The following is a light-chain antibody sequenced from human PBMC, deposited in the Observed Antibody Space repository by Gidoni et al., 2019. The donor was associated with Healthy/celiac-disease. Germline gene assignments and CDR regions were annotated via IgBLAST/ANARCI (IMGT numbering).Light chain of an antibody. CDR1: QSISSY. CDR3: QQSYSTPLT. V-gene: IGKV1-39*01. J-gene: IGKJ4*01. Sequence: DIQMTQSTSSLSASVGDRVTITCRASQSISSYLNWYQQKPGKAPKLLIYAASSLQSGFPSRFSGSGSGTEFTLTISSLQPEDFATYYCQQSYSTPLTFGGGTKVEIK. CDR2: AAS.